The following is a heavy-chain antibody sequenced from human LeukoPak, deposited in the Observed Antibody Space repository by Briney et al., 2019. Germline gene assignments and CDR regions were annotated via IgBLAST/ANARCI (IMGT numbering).Heavy chain of an antibody. J-gene: IGHJ4*02. Sequence: SETLSLTCAVYGGSSSGYYWSWIRQPPGKGLEWIGEINHSGSTNYNPSLKSRVTISVETSKNQFSLKLSSVTAADTAVYYCARHSLGYCSSTSCYADNFDYWGQGTLVTVSS. D-gene: IGHD2-2*01. CDR1: GGSSSGYY. V-gene: IGHV4-34*01. CDR2: INHSGST. CDR3: ARHSLGYCSSTSCYADNFDY.